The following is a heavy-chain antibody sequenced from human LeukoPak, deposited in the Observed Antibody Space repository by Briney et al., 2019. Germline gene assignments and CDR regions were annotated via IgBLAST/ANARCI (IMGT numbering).Heavy chain of an antibody. V-gene: IGHV5-51*01. D-gene: IGHD3-3*01. Sequence: GESLKISCKGSGYSFTSYWIGWVRQMPGKGLEWMGIIYPGDSEIRYSPSFQGQVTISADKSISTAYLQWGSLKASDTAMYYCARTAMYYDFWSGYLYFDYWGQGTLVTVSS. J-gene: IGHJ4*02. CDR3: ARTAMYYDFWSGYLYFDY. CDR1: GYSFTSYW. CDR2: IYPGDSEI.